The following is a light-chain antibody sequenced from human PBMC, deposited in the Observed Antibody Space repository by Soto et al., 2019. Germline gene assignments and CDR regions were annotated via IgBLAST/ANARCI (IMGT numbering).Light chain of an antibody. CDR1: QSVSSN. CDR2: GAS. Sequence: EIALTQSPGALSLSLGERATLSFRASQSVSSNLAWYQQQPGQPTMLIIYGASTRATGIPARFSGSGSGTEFTPTISSLQSEDFAVYYCQQYNNWCTFGQGTKVDIK. V-gene: IGKV3-15*01. J-gene: IGKJ1*01. CDR3: QQYNNWCT.